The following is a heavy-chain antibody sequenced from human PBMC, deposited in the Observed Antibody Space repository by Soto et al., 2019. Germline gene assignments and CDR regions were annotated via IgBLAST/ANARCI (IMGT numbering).Heavy chain of an antibody. D-gene: IGHD3-16*01. CDR3: ASGGNWFDP. CDR2: MYYNGNI. CDR1: GGSISNYY. V-gene: IGHV4-59*01. Sequence: PSETLSLTCNVSGGSISNYYWTWVRQSPEKGLEWIGYMYYNGNINYNPSLKSRVTISIDTSKNQFSLTLKSVTAADTAVYYCASGGNWFDPWGQGLMVTAAS. J-gene: IGHJ5*02.